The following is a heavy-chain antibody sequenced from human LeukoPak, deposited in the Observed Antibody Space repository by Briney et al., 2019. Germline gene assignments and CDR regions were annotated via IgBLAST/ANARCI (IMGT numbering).Heavy chain of an antibody. CDR2: IYYSGST. CDR1: GGSISSSSYY. J-gene: IGHJ4*02. Sequence: ASETLSLTCTVSGGSISSSSYYWGWIRQPPGKGLEWIGSIYYSGSTYYSPSLKSRVTISVDTSKNQFSLKLTSVTAADTAVYYCARGSSAARPNFDYWGQGTLVTVSS. D-gene: IGHD6-6*01. V-gene: IGHV4-39*07. CDR3: ARGSSAARPNFDY.